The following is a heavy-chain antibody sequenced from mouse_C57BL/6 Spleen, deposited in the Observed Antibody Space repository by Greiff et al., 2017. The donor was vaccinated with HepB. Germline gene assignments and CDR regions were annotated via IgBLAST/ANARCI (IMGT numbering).Heavy chain of an antibody. CDR2: IDPENGDT. CDR3: TKGGFAY. Sequence: EVKLVESGAELVRPGASVKLSCTASGFNIKDDYMHWVKQRPEQGLEWIGWIDPENGDTEYASKFQGKATITADTSSNTAYLQLSSLTSEDTAVYYCTKGGFAYWGQGTLVTVSA. V-gene: IGHV14-4*01. CDR1: GFNIKDDY. J-gene: IGHJ3*01.